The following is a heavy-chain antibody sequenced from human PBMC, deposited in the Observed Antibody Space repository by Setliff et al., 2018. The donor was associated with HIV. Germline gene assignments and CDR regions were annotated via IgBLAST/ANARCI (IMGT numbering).Heavy chain of an antibody. J-gene: IGHJ4*02. D-gene: IGHD2-15*01. CDR3: ARGYGGGYYFDY. CDR1: GGSFSGYH. Sequence: PSETLSLTCAGYGGSFSGYHWTWIRQPPGKGLEWIGEINHSGGANYNPSLKRRVTMSVDTSKNQLPLRLTSVTAADTAVYYCARGYGGGYYFDYWGQGTLVTVSS. CDR2: INHSGGA. V-gene: IGHV4-34*01.